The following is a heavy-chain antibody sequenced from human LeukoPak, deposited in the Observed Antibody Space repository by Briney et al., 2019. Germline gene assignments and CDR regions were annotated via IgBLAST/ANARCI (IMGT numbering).Heavy chain of an antibody. CDR2: TRQDGSEK. Sequence: GGSLRLSCAASGFTFSSYAMSWVRQAPGKGLEWVANTRQDGSEKYYVDSVKGRFTISRDNAKNSLYLQMNSLRAEDTAVYYCARKLAGHYYGSGSSFDYWGQGTLVTVSS. D-gene: IGHD3-10*01. CDR1: GFTFSSYA. V-gene: IGHV3-7*01. J-gene: IGHJ4*02. CDR3: ARKLAGHYYGSGSSFDY.